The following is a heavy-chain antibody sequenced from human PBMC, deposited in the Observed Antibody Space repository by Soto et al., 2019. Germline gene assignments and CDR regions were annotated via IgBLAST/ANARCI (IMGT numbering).Heavy chain of an antibody. CDR1: GFTFSDHY. CDR2: TRNKANSYTT. V-gene: IGHV3-72*01. CDR3: ATTTVTPFDY. Sequence: EVQLVESGGGLVQPGGSLRLSCAASGFTFSDHYVDWVRQAPGKGLEWVGRTRNKANSYTTEYAASVKGRFTISRDDSKNSLYLQMNSLKTEDTAVYYCATTTVTPFDYWGQGTLVTVSS. J-gene: IGHJ4*02. D-gene: IGHD4-17*01.